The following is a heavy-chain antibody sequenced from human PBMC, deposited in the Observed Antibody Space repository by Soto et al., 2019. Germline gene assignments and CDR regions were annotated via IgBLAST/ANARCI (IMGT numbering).Heavy chain of an antibody. CDR3: AKDVSRFGELSSRYYYYGMDV. J-gene: IGHJ6*02. CDR2: ISYDGKNK. Sequence: GGSLRLSCGASGFTFSAYGMHWVRQAPVRGLEWVAFISYDGKNKQYADSVKGRFTISRDNSKNTLYLQMNSLRAEDTAVYYCAKDVSRFGELSSRYYYYGMDVWGQGTTVTVSS. V-gene: IGHV3-30*18. D-gene: IGHD3-10*01. CDR1: GFTFSAYG.